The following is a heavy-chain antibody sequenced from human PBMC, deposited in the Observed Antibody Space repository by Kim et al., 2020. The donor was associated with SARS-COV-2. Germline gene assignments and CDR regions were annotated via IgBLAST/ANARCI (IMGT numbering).Heavy chain of an antibody. D-gene: IGHD3-3*01. Sequence: SETLSLTCTVSGGSISSGGYYWSWIRQHPGKGLEWIRYIYYSGSTYYNPSLKSRVTISVDTSKNQFSLKLSSVTAAETAVYYCAGRESRSGYSFPFDYWGQGTLVTVSS. J-gene: IGHJ4*02. CDR1: GGSISSGGYY. CDR2: IYYSGST. V-gene: IGHV4-31*03. CDR3: AGRESRSGYSFPFDY.